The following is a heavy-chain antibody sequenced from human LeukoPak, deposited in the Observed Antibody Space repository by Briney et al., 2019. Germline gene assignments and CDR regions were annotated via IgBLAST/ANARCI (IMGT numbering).Heavy chain of an antibody. V-gene: IGHV1-24*01. D-gene: IGHD3-3*01. Sequence: ASVKVSCKASGYTFTSYGISWVRQAPGQGLEWMGGFDPEDGETIYAQKFQGRVTMTEDTSTDTAYMELSSLRSEDTAVYYCATGPAYDFWSGYCVYWGQGTLVTVSS. J-gene: IGHJ4*02. CDR2: FDPEDGET. CDR3: ATGPAYDFWSGYCVY. CDR1: GYTFTSYG.